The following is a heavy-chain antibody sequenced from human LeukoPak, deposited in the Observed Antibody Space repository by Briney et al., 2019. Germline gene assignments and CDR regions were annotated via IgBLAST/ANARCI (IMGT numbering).Heavy chain of an antibody. CDR3: ARDWRAARPSSWFDP. D-gene: IGHD6-6*01. CDR1: GGSISSSSYY. Sequence: SETLSLTCTVSGGSISSSSYYWGWIRQPPGKGLEWIGSIYYSGSTYYNPSLRSRVTISVDTSKNQFSLKLSSVTAADTAVYYCARDWRAARPSSWFDPWGQGTLVTVSS. CDR2: IYYSGST. V-gene: IGHV4-39*02. J-gene: IGHJ5*02.